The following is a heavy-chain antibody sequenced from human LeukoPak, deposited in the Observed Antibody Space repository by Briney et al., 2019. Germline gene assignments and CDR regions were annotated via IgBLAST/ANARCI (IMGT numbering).Heavy chain of an antibody. CDR3: ARGSRCSSTSCSYYYYYGMDV. Sequence: PSETLSLTCTVSGVSISSGGYYWSWIRQHPGKGLEWIGYIYYSGSTYYNPSLKSRVTISVDTSKNQFSLKLSSVTAADTAVYYCARGSRCSSTSCSYYYYYGMDVWGQGTTVTVSS. V-gene: IGHV4-31*03. D-gene: IGHD2-2*01. CDR1: GVSISSGGYY. J-gene: IGHJ6*02. CDR2: IYYSGST.